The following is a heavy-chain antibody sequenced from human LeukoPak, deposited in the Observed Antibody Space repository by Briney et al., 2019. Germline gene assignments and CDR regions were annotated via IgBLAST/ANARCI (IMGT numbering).Heavy chain of an antibody. J-gene: IGHJ4*02. Sequence: ASVKVSFKASGYTFTGYYMHWVRQAPGQGLEWMGWINPNSGGTNYAQKFQGRVTMTRDTSISTAYMELSRLRSDDTAVYYCARDPTTVTTLYYFDYWGQGTLVTVSS. V-gene: IGHV1-2*02. CDR1: GYTFTGYY. CDR2: INPNSGGT. CDR3: ARDPTTVTTLYYFDY. D-gene: IGHD4-17*01.